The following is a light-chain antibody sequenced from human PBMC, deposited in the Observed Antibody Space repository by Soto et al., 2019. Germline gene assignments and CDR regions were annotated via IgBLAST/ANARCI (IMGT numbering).Light chain of an antibody. J-gene: IGKJ4*01. CDR1: QSVLSSSNNKNY. V-gene: IGKV4-1*01. CDR3: KHYYSSPLT. Sequence: DIVMTQSPDSLSLSLGERATINCKSSQSVLSSSNNKNYLAWYQQKPGQPTKVVIYWASTRRSGVPDRFSGSGSGKDFTLNIRSLQAEDVAVYYCKHYYSSPLTFGGGTKV. CDR2: WAS.